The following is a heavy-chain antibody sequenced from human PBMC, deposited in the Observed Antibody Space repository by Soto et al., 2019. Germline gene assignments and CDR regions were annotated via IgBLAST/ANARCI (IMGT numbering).Heavy chain of an antibody. J-gene: IGHJ4*02. CDR2: SYFTGAT. Sequence: PSETLSLTCSVSGGSITGFYWSWIRQSPGKGLEWIGCSYFTGATSYNPSLKSRVSISVDTSKNQFFLNLRSVTAADTAVYYCARERTPRSGFDYWGQGALVTVSS. V-gene: IGHV4-59*01. CDR1: GGSITGFY. D-gene: IGHD1-26*01. CDR3: ARERTPRSGFDY.